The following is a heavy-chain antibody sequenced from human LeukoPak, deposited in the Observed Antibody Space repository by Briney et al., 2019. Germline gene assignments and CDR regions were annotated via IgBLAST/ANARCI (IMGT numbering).Heavy chain of an antibody. J-gene: IGHJ3*02. CDR3: ARDLLGPYCSGGSCPPPDDAFDI. CDR2: INSDGSIT. D-gene: IGHD2-15*01. Sequence: GGSLRLSCAASGFTFSSYWMHWVRQAPGKGLVWVSRINSDGSITSYADSVKGRFTISRDNAKNTLYLQMNSLRAEDTAVYYCARDLLGPYCSGGSCPPPDDAFDIWGQGTMVTVSS. CDR1: GFTFSSYW. V-gene: IGHV3-74*01.